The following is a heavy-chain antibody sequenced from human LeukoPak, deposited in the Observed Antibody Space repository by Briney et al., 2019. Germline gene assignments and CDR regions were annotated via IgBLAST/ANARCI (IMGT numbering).Heavy chain of an antibody. Sequence: GGSLRLSCAASGFIFSTYEMNWVRQAPGKGLEWVSYISSGGSTIYYADSVKGRFTISRDDAKNSLYLQMNSLRAEDTAVYYCARRPGTLPLEYWGQGTLVTVSS. D-gene: IGHD1-1*01. CDR1: GFIFSTYE. CDR2: ISSGGSTI. J-gene: IGHJ4*02. CDR3: ARRPGTLPLEY. V-gene: IGHV3-48*03.